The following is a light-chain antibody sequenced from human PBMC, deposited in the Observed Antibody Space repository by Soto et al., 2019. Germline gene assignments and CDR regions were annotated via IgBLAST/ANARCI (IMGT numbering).Light chain of an antibody. CDR1: QHVSSN. CDR2: RAS. V-gene: IGKV3-15*01. J-gene: IGKJ2*01. Sequence: EIVMTQSPATLSVSPGGSATLSCRASQHVSSNFAWYRQKPGQAPTLLIYRASTRATGIPARFSGSGSGTEFTLPIRSLQSEDFAVYYCQQYNNWPYTFGQGTKLEIK. CDR3: QQYNNWPYT.